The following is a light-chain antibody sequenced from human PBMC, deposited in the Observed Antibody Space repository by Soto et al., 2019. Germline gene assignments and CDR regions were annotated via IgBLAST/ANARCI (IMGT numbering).Light chain of an antibody. V-gene: IGKV3-20*01. Sequence: TQSPSTLSASVGDRVTITCRASQSISSWLAWYQQKRGQAPRLLIFGAFDRATGIPDRFSGSGSGTDFTLTISRLEPEDSAVYFCQQFSPSPRMYTFGQGTKLEIK. CDR2: GAF. J-gene: IGKJ2*01. CDR3: QQFSPSPRMYT. CDR1: QSISSW.